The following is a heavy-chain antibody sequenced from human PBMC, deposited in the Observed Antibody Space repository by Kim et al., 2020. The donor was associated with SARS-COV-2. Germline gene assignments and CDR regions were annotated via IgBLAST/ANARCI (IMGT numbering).Heavy chain of an antibody. CDR2: INHSGST. D-gene: IGHD3-10*01. J-gene: IGHJ4*02. CDR1: GGSFSGYY. V-gene: IGHV4-34*01. CDR3: ARGYYYGSGSYYL. Sequence: SETLSLTCAVYGGSFSGYYWSWIRQPPGKGLEWIGEINHSGSTNYNPSLKSRVTISVDTSKNQFSLKLSSVTAADTAVYYCARGYYYGSGSYYLWGQGTLVTVSS.